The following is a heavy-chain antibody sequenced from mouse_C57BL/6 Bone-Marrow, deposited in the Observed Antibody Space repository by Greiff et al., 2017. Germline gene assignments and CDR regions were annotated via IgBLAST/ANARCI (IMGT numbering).Heavy chain of an antibody. V-gene: IGHV1-69*01. CDR1: GYTFTSYW. Sequence: VQLQQSGAELARPGASVKLSCKASGYTFTSYWMHWVKQRPGQGLEWIGEIDPSDSYTNYNQKFKGKSTLTVDKSSSTAYMQLSSLTSEDSAVYYCALYDYDEAWFAYWGQGTLVTVSA. J-gene: IGHJ3*01. CDR2: IDPSDSYT. D-gene: IGHD2-4*01. CDR3: ALYDYDEAWFAY.